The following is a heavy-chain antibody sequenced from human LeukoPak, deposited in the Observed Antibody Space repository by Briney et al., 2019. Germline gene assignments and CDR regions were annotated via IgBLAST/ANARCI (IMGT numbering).Heavy chain of an antibody. CDR2: IRYGGSNK. Sequence: GGSLRLSCAASGFTFSSYGMHWVRQAPGKGLEWVAFIRYGGSNKYYADSVKGRFTISRDNSKNTLYLQMNSLRAEDTAVYYCAKDTYGGYPDYWGQGTLVTVSS. J-gene: IGHJ4*02. V-gene: IGHV3-30*02. D-gene: IGHD4-17*01. CDR1: GFTFSSYG. CDR3: AKDTYGGYPDY.